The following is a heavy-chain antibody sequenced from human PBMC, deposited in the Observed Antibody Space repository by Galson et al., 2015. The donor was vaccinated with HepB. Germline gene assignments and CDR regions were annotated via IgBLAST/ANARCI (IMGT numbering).Heavy chain of an antibody. V-gene: IGHV1-18*01. CDR1: GYSFSGHE. Sequence: SVKVSCKASGYSFSGHEISWMRQAPGQGLEWMGRIGGYNGDTKYAQNFQGRLTMTTDPSTSTLDTELKSLQFDDTAGYYCATGPAGHSGHDHWGQGTLVTVSS. D-gene: IGHD6-25*01. J-gene: IGHJ5*02. CDR3: ATGPAGHSGHDH. CDR2: IGGYNGDT.